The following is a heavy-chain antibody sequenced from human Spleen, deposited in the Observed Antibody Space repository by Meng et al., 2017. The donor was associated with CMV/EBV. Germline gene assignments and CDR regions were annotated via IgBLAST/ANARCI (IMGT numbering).Heavy chain of an antibody. CDR3: AREQDHYYDTSDYYNWFDP. D-gene: IGHD3-22*01. V-gene: IGHV1-2*02. J-gene: IGHJ5*02. Sequence: FTGYYMHWVRQAPGQGLEWMGWINPDSGGTNYAQKFQGRVTMTRDTSISTAYMELSRLRSDDTALYYCAREQDHYYDTSDYYNWFDPWGQGTLVTVSS. CDR1: FTGYY. CDR2: INPDSGGT.